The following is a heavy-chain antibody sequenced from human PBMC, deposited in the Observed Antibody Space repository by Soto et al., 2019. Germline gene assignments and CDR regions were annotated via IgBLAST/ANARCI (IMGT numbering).Heavy chain of an antibody. D-gene: IGHD4-17*01. J-gene: IGHJ4*02. CDR1: GFTFSSYA. CDR3: ATNPLYYGDYAGLYYFDY. Sequence: EVQLLESGGGLVQPGGSLRLSCAASGFTFSSYAMSWVRQAPGKGLEWVSAISGSGDSTYYADSVKGRFTISRDNSKKTLYLQMHSLRAEDTAVDYCATNPLYYGDYAGLYYFDYWGQGTWSPSPQ. V-gene: IGHV3-23*01. CDR2: ISGSGDST.